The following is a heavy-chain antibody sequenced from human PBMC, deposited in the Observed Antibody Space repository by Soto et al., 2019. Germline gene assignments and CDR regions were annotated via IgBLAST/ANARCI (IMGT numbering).Heavy chain of an antibody. CDR2: IIPILGIA. Sequence: QVQLVQSGAEVKKPGSSVKVSCKASGGTFSSYTISWVRQAPGQGFEWMGRIIPILGIANYAQKFQGRVTITADKPTSTAYMELRSLRSEDTAVYYCATQAYCSGGSCYPDYWGQGTLVTVSS. D-gene: IGHD2-15*01. CDR1: GGTFSSYT. V-gene: IGHV1-69*02. J-gene: IGHJ4*02. CDR3: ATQAYCSGGSCYPDY.